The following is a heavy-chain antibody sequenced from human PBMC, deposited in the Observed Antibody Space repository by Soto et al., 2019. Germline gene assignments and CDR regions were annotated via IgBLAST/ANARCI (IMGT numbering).Heavy chain of an antibody. CDR2: IIPIFGTA. D-gene: IGHD2-21*01. J-gene: IGHJ6*02. V-gene: IGHV1-69*05. Sequence: GASVKVSCKASGGTFSSYAISWVRQAPGQGLEWMGGIIPIFGTANYAQKFQDRLILTRETSATTAYLELSGLTSDDTAIYYCARVVDVRPATYSGMDVWGPGTRVTVSS. CDR1: GGTFSSYA. CDR3: ARVVDVRPATYSGMDV.